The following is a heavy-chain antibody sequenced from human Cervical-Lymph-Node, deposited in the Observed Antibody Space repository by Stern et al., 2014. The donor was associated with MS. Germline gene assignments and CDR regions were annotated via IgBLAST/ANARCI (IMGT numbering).Heavy chain of an antibody. CDR1: GFTLSTYA. CDR2: VSYDGTQR. J-gene: IGHJ4*02. V-gene: IGHV3-30-3*01. CDR3: ARGGRGVGLEY. Sequence: VQLEESGGGVVQPGRSLSLSCVASGFTLSTYAMHWVRQAPGKGLEWVAFVSYDGTQRNSTDSVKARFTISRDNSKNTLYLHMNSLRDEDTAVYFCARGGRGVGLEYWGQGALVTVSS. D-gene: IGHD3-10*01.